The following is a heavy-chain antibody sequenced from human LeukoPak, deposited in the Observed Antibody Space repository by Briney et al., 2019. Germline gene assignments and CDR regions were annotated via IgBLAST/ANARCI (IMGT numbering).Heavy chain of an antibody. CDR1: GYTFTSYD. V-gene: IGHV1-8*01. J-gene: IGHJ6*02. D-gene: IGHD4-23*01. CDR2: MNPNIGNT. CDR3: GRGGGNDSPYYYYGMDV. Sequence: ASVKVSCTASGYTFTSYDINWVRQTPGQGLERMGWMNPNIGNTGYAQKSQGRVTMTSTTYISTAYMELSSMRSEDTAVYYCGRGGGNDSPYYYYGMDVWGQGTTVTVSS.